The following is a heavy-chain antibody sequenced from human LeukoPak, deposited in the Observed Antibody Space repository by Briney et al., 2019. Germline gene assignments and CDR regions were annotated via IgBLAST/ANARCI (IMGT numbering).Heavy chain of an antibody. CDR1: GYTFTSYT. Sequence: ASVTVSCKASGYTFTSYTIHWVRQAPGQSLEWMGWISVGRGDSKCSQEFQGRVTLTRDTSATTAYLEVSSLRPEDMAVYYCARERGIRDAFDFWGQGTMVTVSS. V-gene: IGHV1-3*03. D-gene: IGHD1-14*01. J-gene: IGHJ3*01. CDR2: ISVGRGDS. CDR3: ARERGIRDAFDF.